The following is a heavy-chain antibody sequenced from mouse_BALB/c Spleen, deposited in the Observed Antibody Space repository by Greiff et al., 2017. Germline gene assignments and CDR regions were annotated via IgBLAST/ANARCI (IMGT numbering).Heavy chain of an antibody. J-gene: IGHJ4*01. V-gene: IGHV5-12-1*01. CDR1: GFAFSSFD. CDR2: ISSGGGST. Sequence: EVKLMESGGGLVKPGGSLKLSCAAPGFAFSSFDMSWVRQTPEKRLEWVAYISSGGGSTYYPDTVKGRFTISRDNAKNTLYLQMSSLKSEDTAMYYCARYRYGNFFYAMDYWGQGTSVTVSS. CDR3: ARYRYGNFFYAMDY. D-gene: IGHD2-10*02.